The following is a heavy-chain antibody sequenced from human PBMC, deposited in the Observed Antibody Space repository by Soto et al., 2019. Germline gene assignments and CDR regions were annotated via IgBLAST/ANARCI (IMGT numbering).Heavy chain of an antibody. V-gene: IGHV4-4*02. CDR3: ARDPPGDHYWGGDCYSDD. CDR1: GGSISRSNW. CDR2: IYHSGST. J-gene: IGHJ4*02. Sequence: QVPLPASGPGLVKPSGTLSLTCAVSGGSISRSNWWSWDRQPPGKGLEWIGEIYHSGSTNYNPALNSRVTRSVDKTKNNYSLRLPSGSAADPAVYYGARDPPGDHYWGGDCYSDDGGQGGPVTVAS. D-gene: IGHD2-21*02.